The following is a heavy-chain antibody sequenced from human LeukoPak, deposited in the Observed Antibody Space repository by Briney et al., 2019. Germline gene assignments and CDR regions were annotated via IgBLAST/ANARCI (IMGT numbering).Heavy chain of an antibody. J-gene: IGHJ3*02. CDR2: ISGSGGST. Sequence: GGSLRLSCAASGFTFSSYAMSWVRQAPGKGLEWVSAISGSGGSTYYADSVKGRFTISRDNSKNTLYLQMNSLRAEDTAVYYCAPDSSGYYYGAFDIWGQGTMVTVST. D-gene: IGHD3-22*01. V-gene: IGHV3-23*01. CDR1: GFTFSSYA. CDR3: APDSSGYYYGAFDI.